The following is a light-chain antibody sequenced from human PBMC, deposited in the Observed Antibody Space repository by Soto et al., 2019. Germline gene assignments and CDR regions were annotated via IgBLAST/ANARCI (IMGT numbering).Light chain of an antibody. CDR1: QSISTS. Sequence: DIQITQSPSSLSASVGDTVTITCRASQSISTSLAWYPQKPGKAPNILISGASTFEEGVPSRFRGSGSGTEFTLTITSLQTDDFATYYCQQYITYSTFGQGTKVDIK. V-gene: IGKV1-5*01. CDR2: GAS. J-gene: IGKJ1*01. CDR3: QQYITYST.